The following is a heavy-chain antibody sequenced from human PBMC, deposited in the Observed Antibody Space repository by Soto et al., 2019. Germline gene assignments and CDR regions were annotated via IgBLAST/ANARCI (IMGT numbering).Heavy chain of an antibody. V-gene: IGHV1-18*01. CDR1: GYTFTSYG. Sequence: ASVKVSFKASGYTFTSYGISWVRQAPGQGLEWMGWISAYNGNTNYAQKLQGRVTMTTDTSTSTAYMELRSLRSDDTAVYYCARDGWNAQYQLHLGESYAFDIWGQGTMVTVSS. D-gene: IGHD2-2*01. CDR2: ISAYNGNT. CDR3: ARDGWNAQYQLHLGESYAFDI. J-gene: IGHJ3*02.